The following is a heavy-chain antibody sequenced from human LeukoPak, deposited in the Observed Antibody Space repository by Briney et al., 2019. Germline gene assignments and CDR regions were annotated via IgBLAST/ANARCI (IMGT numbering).Heavy chain of an antibody. CDR3: AKNGRGTYPSYFDY. V-gene: IGHV3-30*04. Sequence: GGSLRLSCAASGFTFSSYAMHWVRQAPGKGLEWVAVISYDGSNKYYADSVKGRFTISRDNSKNTLYLQMNSLRAEDTAVYYCAKNGRGTYPSYFDYWGQGTLVTVSS. J-gene: IGHJ4*02. CDR1: GFTFSSYA. D-gene: IGHD1-26*01. CDR2: ISYDGSNK.